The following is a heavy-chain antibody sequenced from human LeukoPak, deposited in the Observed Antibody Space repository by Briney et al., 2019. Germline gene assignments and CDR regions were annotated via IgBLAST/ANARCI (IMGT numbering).Heavy chain of an antibody. J-gene: IGHJ3*02. V-gene: IGHV3-9*01. D-gene: IGHD7-27*01. Sequence: GGSLRLSCAASGFTFDDYAMHWVRQVPGKGLEWVSGVSRNSVYIGYADSVKGRFIISRDNAKNSLYLQMNSLRAEDTALYYCAKGSPGDSNAFDIWGQGTMVTVSS. CDR3: AKGSPGDSNAFDI. CDR2: VSRNSVYI. CDR1: GFTFDDYA.